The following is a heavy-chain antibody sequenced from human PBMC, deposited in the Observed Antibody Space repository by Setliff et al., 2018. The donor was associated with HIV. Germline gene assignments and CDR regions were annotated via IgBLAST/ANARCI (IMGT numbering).Heavy chain of an antibody. CDR2: IYYSGST. V-gene: IGHV4-39*07. CDR1: GGSISSSSYY. Sequence: SETLSLTCTVSGGSISSSSYYWGWIRQPPGKGLEWIGSIYYSGSTYYNPSLKSRVTISVDTSKNQFSLKLSSVTAEDTAVYYCARDRQDIVVVPAARRPDAFDIWGQGTMVTVSS. CDR3: ARDRQDIVVVPAARRPDAFDI. D-gene: IGHD2-2*01. J-gene: IGHJ3*02.